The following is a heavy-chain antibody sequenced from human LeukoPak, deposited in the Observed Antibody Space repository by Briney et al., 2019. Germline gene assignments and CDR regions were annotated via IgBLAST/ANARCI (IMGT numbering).Heavy chain of an antibody. CDR1: GYTFTSYD. Sequence: ASVKVSCKASGYTFTSYDINWVRQATGQGLEWMGWMNPNSGNTGYAQKFQGRVTMTRNTSISTAYMELSSLRSEDTAVYYCARGGSGWYFYYYYMGVWGKGTTVTVSS. CDR3: ARGGSGWYFYYYYMGV. CDR2: MNPNSGNT. J-gene: IGHJ6*03. V-gene: IGHV1-8*01. D-gene: IGHD6-19*01.